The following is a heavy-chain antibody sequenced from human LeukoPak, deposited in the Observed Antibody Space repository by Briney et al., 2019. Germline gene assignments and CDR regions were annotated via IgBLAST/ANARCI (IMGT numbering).Heavy chain of an antibody. CDR3: ANLLYCSSTSCYATSPAFDI. CDR1: GGSISSSSYY. Sequence: PSETLSLTCTVSGGSISSSSYYWGWIRQPPGKGLEWIGSIYYSGSTYYNPSLKSRVTISVDTSKNQFSLKLSSVTAADTAVYYCANLLYCSSTSCYATSPAFDIWGQGTMVTVSS. CDR2: IYYSGST. D-gene: IGHD2-2*01. J-gene: IGHJ3*02. V-gene: IGHV4-39*07.